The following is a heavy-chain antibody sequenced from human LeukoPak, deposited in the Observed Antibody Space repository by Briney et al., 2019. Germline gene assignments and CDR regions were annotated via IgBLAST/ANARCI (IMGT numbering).Heavy chain of an antibody. CDR2: IKSKTDGGTT. CDR3: NYYDFWSGYYSNDY. J-gene: IGHJ4*02. CDR1: GLTFSNAW. V-gene: IGHV3-15*01. Sequence: GSLRLSCAASGLTFSNAWMSWVRQAPGKGLEWVGRIKSKTDGGTTDYAAPVKGRFTISRDDSKNTLYLQMNSLKTEDTAVYYCNYYDFWSGYYSNDYWGQGTLVTVSS. D-gene: IGHD3-3*01.